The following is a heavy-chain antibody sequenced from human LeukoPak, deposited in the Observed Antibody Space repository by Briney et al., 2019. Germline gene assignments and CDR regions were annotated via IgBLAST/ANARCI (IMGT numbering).Heavy chain of an antibody. D-gene: IGHD5-24*01. CDR2: INPNSGGT. Sequence: ASVKVSCKASGYTFTGYYMHWVRQAPGQGLEWMGRINPNSGGTNHAQKFQGRVTMTRDTSISTAYMELSRLRSDDTAVYYCARARDGYNPDFDYWGQGTLVTVSS. V-gene: IGHV1-2*06. CDR1: GYTFTGYY. CDR3: ARARDGYNPDFDY. J-gene: IGHJ4*02.